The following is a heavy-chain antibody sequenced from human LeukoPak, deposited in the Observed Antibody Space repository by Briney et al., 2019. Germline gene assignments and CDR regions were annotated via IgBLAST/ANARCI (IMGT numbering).Heavy chain of an antibody. D-gene: IGHD1-14*01. CDR3: AREIARSYYYYYYMDV. V-gene: IGHV4-4*07. CDR2: IYTSGST. CDR1: GGSISSYY. Sequence: SETLSLTCTVSGGSISSYYWSWIRQPAGKGLEWIGRIYTSGSTNYNPSLKSRVTMSVDTSKNQFSLKLSSVTAADTAVYYCAREIARSYYYYYYMDVWGKGTTVTVSS. J-gene: IGHJ6*03.